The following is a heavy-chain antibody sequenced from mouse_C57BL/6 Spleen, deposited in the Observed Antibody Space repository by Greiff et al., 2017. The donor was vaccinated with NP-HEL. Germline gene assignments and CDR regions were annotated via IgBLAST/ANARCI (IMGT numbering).Heavy chain of an antibody. V-gene: IGHV5-16*01. J-gene: IGHJ2*01. CDR1: GFTFSDYY. Sequence: EVKVVESEGGLVQPGSSMKLSCTASGFTFSDYYMAWVRQVPEKGLEWVANINYDGSSTYYLDSLKSRFIISRDNAKNILYLQMSSLKSEDTATYYCARVDDSYFDYWGQGTTLTVSS. D-gene: IGHD2-4*01. CDR2: INYDGSST. CDR3: ARVDDSYFDY.